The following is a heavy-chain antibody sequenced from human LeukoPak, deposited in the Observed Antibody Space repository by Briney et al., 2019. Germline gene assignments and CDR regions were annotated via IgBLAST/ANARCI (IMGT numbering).Heavy chain of an antibody. D-gene: IGHD3-10*01. CDR1: GFTFDDYA. CDR3: AREVAGDGSGSVP. Sequence: PGGSLRLSCAASGFTFDDYAMHWVRQAPGKGLEWVSGISWNSGSIGYADSVKGRFTISRDNAKNSLYLQMNSLRAEDTAVYYCAREVAGDGSGSVPWGQGTLVTVSS. V-gene: IGHV3-9*01. CDR2: ISWNSGSI. J-gene: IGHJ5*02.